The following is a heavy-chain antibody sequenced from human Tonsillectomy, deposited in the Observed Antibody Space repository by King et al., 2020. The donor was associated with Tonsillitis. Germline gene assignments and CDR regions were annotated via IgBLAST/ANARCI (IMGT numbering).Heavy chain of an antibody. V-gene: IGHV4-61*02. D-gene: IGHD3-10*01. CDR1: GDFINAASFY. CDR3: ARVLSYYENWFDA. Sequence: QLQESGPGLVKPSQTLSLTCTVSGDFINAASFYWGWVRPPAGKGLEYIGRIFASGTTHYNPSFQSRVAMSVDTSKNQFSLKLSSVTAADTAVYYCARVLSYYENWFDAWGHGTLVTVSS. J-gene: IGHJ5*01. CDR2: IFASGTT.